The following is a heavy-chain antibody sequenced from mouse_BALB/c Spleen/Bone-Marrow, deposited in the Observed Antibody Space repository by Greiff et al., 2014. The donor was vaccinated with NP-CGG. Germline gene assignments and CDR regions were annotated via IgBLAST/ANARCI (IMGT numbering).Heavy chain of an antibody. Sequence: VQLQESGPGLVAPSQSLSITCTVSGFSLTSYAVHWVRQPPEKGLEWLGVIWAGGSTNYNSALMSRLSISKDNSKSQVFLKMNSLQTDDTAMYYCARVYLWYFDVWGAGTTVTVSS. CDR1: GFSLTSYA. J-gene: IGHJ1*01. V-gene: IGHV2-9*02. CDR3: ARVYLWYFDV. CDR2: IWAGGST. D-gene: IGHD2-3*01.